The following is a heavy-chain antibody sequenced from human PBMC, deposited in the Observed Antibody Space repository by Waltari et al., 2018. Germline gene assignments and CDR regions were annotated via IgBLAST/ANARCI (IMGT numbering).Heavy chain of an antibody. V-gene: IGHV3-23*01. CDR1: GFTFSSHA. Sequence: EVQLLESGGGLVQPGGSLRLYCAASGFTFSSHAMSWVPQAPGKGLEWVSAISGSGGSTYYADSVKGRFTISRDNSKNTLYLQMNSLRAEDTAVYYCAKGYCSSTSCRTPDYWGQGTLVTVSS. J-gene: IGHJ4*02. D-gene: IGHD2-2*01. CDR3: AKGYCSSTSCRTPDY. CDR2: ISGSGGST.